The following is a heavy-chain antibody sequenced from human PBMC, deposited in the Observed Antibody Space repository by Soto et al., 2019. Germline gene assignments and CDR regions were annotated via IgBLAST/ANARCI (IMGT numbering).Heavy chain of an antibody. J-gene: IGHJ4*02. CDR1: GFTFSSYG. D-gene: IGHD3-3*01. V-gene: IGHV3-30*18. CDR2: ISYDGSNK. CDR3: VKDNHLEWLSYFDY. Sequence: QVQLVESGGGVVQPGRSLRLSCAASGFTFSSYGMHWVRQAPGKGLEWVAVISYDGSNKYYADSVKGRFTISRDNSKNTMYLQMNSLRAEDTVVYYCVKDNHLEWLSYFDYWGQETLVTVSS.